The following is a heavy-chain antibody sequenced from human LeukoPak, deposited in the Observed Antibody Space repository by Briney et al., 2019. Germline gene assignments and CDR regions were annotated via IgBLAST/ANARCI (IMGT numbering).Heavy chain of an antibody. CDR3: ARDPGIAVAGKYLQH. CDR2: INPNSGGT. CDR1: GYTLTGYY. D-gene: IGHD6-19*01. J-gene: IGHJ1*01. Sequence: ASVKVSCKASGYTLTGYYMHWVRQAPGQGREGMGWINPNSGGTNYAQKFQGRVTMTRDTSISTAYMELSRLRSDDTAVYYCARDPGIAVAGKYLQHWGQGTLVTVSS. V-gene: IGHV1-2*02.